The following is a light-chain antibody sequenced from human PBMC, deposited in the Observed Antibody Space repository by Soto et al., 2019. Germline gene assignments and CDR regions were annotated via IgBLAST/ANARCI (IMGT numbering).Light chain of an antibody. CDR2: NID. V-gene: IGLV1-44*01. Sequence: QSVMTQPPSASGTPGQRVTIFCSGSSSNIGSNSVNWYQQLPGTAPKLLIYNIDQRPSGVPDRFLGSKSGSSASLAISGLQSEDEADYYCASWDDRLSGPIFGGGTKLTVL. CDR3: ASWDDRLSGPI. J-gene: IGLJ2*01. CDR1: SSNIGSNS.